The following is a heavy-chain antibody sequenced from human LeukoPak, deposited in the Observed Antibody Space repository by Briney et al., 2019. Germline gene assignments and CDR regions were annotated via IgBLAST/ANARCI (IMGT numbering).Heavy chain of an antibody. V-gene: IGHV1-18*01. Sequence: ASVKVSCKASGYTFTSYGISWVRQAPGQGLEWMGWISAYNSNTNYAQKLQGRVTMTTDTSTSTAYMELRSLRSDDTAVYYCAGVCGGSCYGRKGPNWFDPWGQGTLVTVSS. J-gene: IGHJ5*02. CDR2: ISAYNSNT. CDR1: GYTFTSYG. D-gene: IGHD2-15*01. CDR3: AGVCGGSCYGRKGPNWFDP.